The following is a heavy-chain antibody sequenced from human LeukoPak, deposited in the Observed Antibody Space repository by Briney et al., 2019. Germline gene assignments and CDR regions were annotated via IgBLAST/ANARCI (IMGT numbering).Heavy chain of an antibody. V-gene: IGHV3-23*01. CDR3: AKEPQYITIFGVVIPTGY. CDR2: ISGSGGST. Sequence: GGSLRLSCAASGFTFSSYAMSWVRQAPGKGLEWVSAISGSGGSTYYADSVKGRFTISRDNSKNTLYLQMNSLRAEDTAVYYCAKEPQYITIFGVVIPTGYWGQGTLVTVSP. CDR1: GFTFSSYA. D-gene: IGHD3-3*01. J-gene: IGHJ4*02.